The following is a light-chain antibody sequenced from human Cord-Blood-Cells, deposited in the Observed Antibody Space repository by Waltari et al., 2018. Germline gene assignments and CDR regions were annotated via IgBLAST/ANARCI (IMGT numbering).Light chain of an antibody. CDR2: DVS. J-gene: IGLJ2*01. CDR3: SSYTSSSTLV. V-gene: IGLV2-14*01. Sequence: QSALTQPASVSASPGQSITISCTGTSSDVGGYNYVSWYQQHPGKAPKLMIYDVSNRPAGVSNRLPGPKSGNTAPLTISGLQAEDDAEYYGSSYTSSSTLVFGGGTKLTVL. CDR1: SSDVGGYNY.